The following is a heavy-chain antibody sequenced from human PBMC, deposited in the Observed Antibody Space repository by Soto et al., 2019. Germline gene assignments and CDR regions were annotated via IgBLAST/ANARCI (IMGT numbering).Heavy chain of an antibody. D-gene: IGHD4-17*01. CDR1: GLIFSNYR. Sequence: GGSLRLSCAASGLIFSNYRMHWVRQAPGKGLVWVSCISTDGSITNYADSVKGRFTVSRDNAKNTLYLQMNSLRAEDTAVYYCARDRDGDYVLYYFDYWGQGTLVTVSS. CDR2: ISTDGSIT. CDR3: ARDRDGDYVLYYFDY. J-gene: IGHJ4*02. V-gene: IGHV3-74*01.